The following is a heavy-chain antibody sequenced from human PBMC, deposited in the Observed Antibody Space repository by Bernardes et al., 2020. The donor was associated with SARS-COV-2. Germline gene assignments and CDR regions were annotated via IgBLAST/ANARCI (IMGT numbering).Heavy chain of an antibody. CDR1: NFPMNSNNW. V-gene: IGHV4-4*02. J-gene: IGHJ5*01. Sequence: SETLSLTCAVSNFPMNSNNWWSLVRQAAGKGLDWSGDVYHNGRTNYNPPVKSRVTISVDKSKNQFSLKLTSATAADTAIYYCARGERIGWFRELGWFDSWGQGILVTVSS. CDR2: VYHNGRT. D-gene: IGHD3-10*01. CDR3: ARGERIGWFRELGWFDS.